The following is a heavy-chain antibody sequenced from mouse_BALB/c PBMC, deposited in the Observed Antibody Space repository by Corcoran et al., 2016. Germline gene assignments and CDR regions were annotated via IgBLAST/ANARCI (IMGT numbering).Heavy chain of an antibody. D-gene: IGHD2-1*01. CDR3: AREVPGGNPFDY. CDR2: IYPYNDGT. V-gene: IGHV1S136*01. J-gene: IGHJ2*01. CDR1: GYTFTSYV. Sequence: EVRLQQSGPELVKPGASVKMSCKASGYTFTSYVMHWVKQKPGQGLEWIGYIYPYNDGTKYTEKFKGKTTLTSDKSSSTAYMELSSLTSEDSAVYYCAREVPGGNPFDYWGQGTTLTVSS.